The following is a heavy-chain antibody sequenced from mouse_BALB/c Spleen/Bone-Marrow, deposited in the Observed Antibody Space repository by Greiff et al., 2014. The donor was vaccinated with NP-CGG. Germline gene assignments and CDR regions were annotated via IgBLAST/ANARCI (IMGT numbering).Heavy chain of an antibody. Sequence: DVHLVESGAELVKPGASVMLSCTASGFNIKDTYMYWVKQRPEQGLEWIGRIDPANGNTKYDPRFQGKATITADTSSNTAYLQLNILTSEDTTVYYFTRISPYYDIHYCDQATSVTVSS. CDR2: IDPANGNT. CDR3: TRISPYYDIHY. V-gene: IGHV14-3*02. J-gene: IGHJ4*01. CDR1: GFNIKDTY.